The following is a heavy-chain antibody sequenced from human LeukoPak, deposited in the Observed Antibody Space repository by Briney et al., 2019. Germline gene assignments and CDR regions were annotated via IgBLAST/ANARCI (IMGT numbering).Heavy chain of an antibody. CDR1: GFTFSGSA. Sequence: GGYLRLSCAASGFTFSGSAMHSLRQASGKGLEWVGRIRSKANSYATAYAASVKGRFTISRDDSKNTAYLQMNSLKTEDTAVYYCTSRPIYSGSSDAFDIWGQGTMVTVPS. V-gene: IGHV3-73*01. J-gene: IGHJ3*02. CDR2: IRSKANSYAT. CDR3: TSRPIYSGSSDAFDI. D-gene: IGHD1-26*01.